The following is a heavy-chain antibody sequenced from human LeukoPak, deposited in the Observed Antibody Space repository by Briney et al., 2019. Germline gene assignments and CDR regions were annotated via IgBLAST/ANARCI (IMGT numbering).Heavy chain of an antibody. D-gene: IGHD3-10*01. J-gene: IGHJ4*02. CDR1: GGSFSGYY. CDR2: INHSGST. V-gene: IGHV4-34*01. CDR3: ARALGYYYGSGVDY. Sequence: PSETLPLTCAVYGGSFSGYYWSWIRQPPGKGLEWIGEINHSGSTNYNPSLKSRVTISVDTSKNQFSLKLSSVTAADTAVYYCARALGYYYGSGVDYWGQGTLVTVSS.